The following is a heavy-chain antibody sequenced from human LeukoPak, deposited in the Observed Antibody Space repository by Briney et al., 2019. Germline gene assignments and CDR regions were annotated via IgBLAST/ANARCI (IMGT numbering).Heavy chain of an antibody. Sequence: GGSLRLSCVASGFTFSTYWMQWVRQAPGKGLVWVSRIGHVDSDTDYADSVKGRFTISRDNAKNTLYLQMNSLRAEDTAMYYCVRDNYGVDYWGQGSLVTVSS. J-gene: IGHJ4*02. CDR2: IGHVDSDT. CDR3: VRDNYGVDY. V-gene: IGHV3-74*01. D-gene: IGHD4/OR15-4a*01. CDR1: GFTFSTYW.